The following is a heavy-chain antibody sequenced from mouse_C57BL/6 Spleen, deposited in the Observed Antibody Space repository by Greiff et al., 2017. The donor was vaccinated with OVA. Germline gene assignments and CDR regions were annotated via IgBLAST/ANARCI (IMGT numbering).Heavy chain of an antibody. CDR2: IDPENGDT. J-gene: IGHJ2*01. CDR1: GFNIKDDY. Sequence: EVQLQQSGAELVRPGASVKLSCTASGFNIKDDYMHWVKQRPEQGLEWIGWIDPENGDTEYASKFQGKATITADTSSNTAYLQLSSLTSEDTAVYYWTSGGKGYGSSYLDYRGQGTTLTVSS. D-gene: IGHD1-1*01. CDR3: TSGGKGYGSSYLDY. V-gene: IGHV14-4*01.